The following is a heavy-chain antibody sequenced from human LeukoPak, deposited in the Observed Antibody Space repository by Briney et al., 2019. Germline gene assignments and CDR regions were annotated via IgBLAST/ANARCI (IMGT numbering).Heavy chain of an antibody. CDR1: GFAFSSHA. Sequence: GGSLRLSCAASGFAFSSHAIHWVRQAPGKGLEWVANINQDGSDKNYVDSVKGRFTISRDNAENSMYLQMNSLRADDTAVYYCARDDGYWGQGTLVTVSS. CDR2: INQDGSDK. V-gene: IGHV3-7*01. J-gene: IGHJ4*02. D-gene: IGHD5-24*01. CDR3: ARDDGY.